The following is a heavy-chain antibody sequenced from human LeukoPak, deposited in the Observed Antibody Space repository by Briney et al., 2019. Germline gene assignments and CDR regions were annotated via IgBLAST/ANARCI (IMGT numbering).Heavy chain of an antibody. CDR3: ARADILTGYYDYGMDV. CDR2: IYYSGST. J-gene: IGHJ6*02. V-gene: IGHV4-59*01. Sequence: TSETLSLTCKVSGGSICSYYWSWIRQPPGKGLEWIGYIYYSGSTNYNPSLKSRVTISVDTSKNQFSLKLSSVTAADTAVYYCARADILTGYYDYGMDVWGQGTTVIVSS. D-gene: IGHD3-9*01. CDR1: GGSICSYY.